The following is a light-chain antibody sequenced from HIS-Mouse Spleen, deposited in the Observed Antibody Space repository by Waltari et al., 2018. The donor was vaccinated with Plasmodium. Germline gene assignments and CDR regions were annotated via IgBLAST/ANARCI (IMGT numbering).Light chain of an antibody. CDR3: CSYAGSSTFV. Sequence: QSALTQPASVSGSPGQSITISCTGTSSDFGSYNLFSWYQQHPGKAPKRMIYEGSKRPSGVSNRFSGSKSGNTASLTISGLQAEDEADYYCCSYAGSSTFVFGGGTKLTVL. CDR1: SSDFGSYNL. CDR2: EGS. J-gene: IGLJ3*02. V-gene: IGLV2-23*03.